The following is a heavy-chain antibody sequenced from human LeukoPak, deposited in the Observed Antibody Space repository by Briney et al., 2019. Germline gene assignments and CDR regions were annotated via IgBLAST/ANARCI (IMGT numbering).Heavy chain of an antibody. J-gene: IGHJ4*02. D-gene: IGHD1-26*01. CDR3: ARDRGSYWDGGNDY. V-gene: IGHV3-33*01. Sequence: GGSLRLSCAASGFTFSSYGMHWVRQAPGKGLEWVAVIWYDGSNKYYADSVKGRFTISRDNSKNTLYLQMNSPRAEATAVYYCARDRGSYWDGGNDYWGQGTLVTVSS. CDR2: IWYDGSNK. CDR1: GFTFSSYG.